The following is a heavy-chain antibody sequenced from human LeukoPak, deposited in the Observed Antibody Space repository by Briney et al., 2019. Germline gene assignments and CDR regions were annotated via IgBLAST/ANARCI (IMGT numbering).Heavy chain of an antibody. V-gene: IGHV4-59*08. CDR1: GGSLSSYY. D-gene: IGHD5-18*01. J-gene: IGHJ4*02. Sequence: SETLSLTCTVAGGSLSSYYWSWIRQPPGKGPEWIGYISNSGSTNYNPSLKSRVTISRDTSKDQFSLQLISVTAADTAVYYCARHRPPDRGNTYGPIDCWGQGTLVTVSA. CDR3: ARHRPPDRGNTYGPIDC. CDR2: ISNSGST.